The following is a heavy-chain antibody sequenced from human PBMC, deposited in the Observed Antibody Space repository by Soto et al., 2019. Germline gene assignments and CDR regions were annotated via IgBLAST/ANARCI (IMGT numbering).Heavy chain of an antibody. Sequence: SETLYLTRTVSCGSISSSRYYWGRIRQPPGKGLEWLGSIYYSGSTYYNPSLKSRVTISVDTSKNQFSLKLSSVTAADTAVYYCSRRTTKCYDYSVMDFLGQGTTVTVAS. CDR2: IYYSGST. J-gene: IGHJ6*02. V-gene: IGHV4-39*01. CDR1: CGSISSSRYY. CDR3: SRRTTKCYDYSVMDF. D-gene: IGHD1-1*01.